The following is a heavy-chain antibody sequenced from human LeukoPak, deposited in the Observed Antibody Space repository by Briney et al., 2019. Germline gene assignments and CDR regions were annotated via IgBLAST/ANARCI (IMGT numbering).Heavy chain of an antibody. CDR2: INHSGST. Sequence: SETLSLTCAVYGGSFSGYYWSWIRQPPGKGLEWIGEINHSGSTNYNPSLKSRVTISVDTSKNQFSLKLSSVTAADTAVYYCARDSPGKTAFDYWGQGTLVTVSS. CDR1: GGSFSGYY. J-gene: IGHJ4*02. CDR3: ARDSPGKTAFDY. V-gene: IGHV4-34*01.